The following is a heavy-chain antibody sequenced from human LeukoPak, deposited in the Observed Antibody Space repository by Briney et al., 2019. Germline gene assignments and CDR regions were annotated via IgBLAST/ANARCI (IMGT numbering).Heavy chain of an antibody. Sequence: GGSLRLSCTASGVSLSNHYMRWIRQAPGKGLEWVANINEDGSNKWHLGSVKGRFTVSRDNARNSLYLQMNSLRVEDTAVYYCTRVIVAVPGYFDYFDFWGQGVLVTVSS. V-gene: IGHV3-7*01. CDR3: TRVIVAVPGYFDYFDF. CDR1: GVSLSNHY. D-gene: IGHD6-19*01. CDR2: INEDGSNK. J-gene: IGHJ4*02.